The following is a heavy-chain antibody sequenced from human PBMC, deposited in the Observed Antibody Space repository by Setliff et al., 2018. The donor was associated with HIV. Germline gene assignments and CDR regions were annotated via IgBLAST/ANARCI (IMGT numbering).Heavy chain of an antibody. J-gene: IGHJ6*02. D-gene: IGHD4-4*01. Sequence: GGSLRLSCAAAGFTFSSYEMNWVSQAPGNGLEWVSYISSSVSTIYYADSVKGRFTISRDNAKNSLYLQMNSLRAEDTAVYYCARDDSNYRQHGMDVWGQGTTVTVS. CDR2: ISSSVSTI. V-gene: IGHV3-48*03. CDR1: GFTFSSYE. CDR3: ARDDSNYRQHGMDV.